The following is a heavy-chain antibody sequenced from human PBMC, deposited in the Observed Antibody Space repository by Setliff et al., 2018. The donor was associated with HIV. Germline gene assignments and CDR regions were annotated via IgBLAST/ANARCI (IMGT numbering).Heavy chain of an antibody. CDR3: ARETRSFGGIDP. J-gene: IGHJ5*02. CDR1: GGSISSGGYY. D-gene: IGHD2-15*01. V-gene: IGHV4-61*08. CDR2: IDYSGST. Sequence: SETLSLTCTVSGGSISSGGYYWSWIRQHPGRGLEWIGYIDYSGSTNQNPSLKSRVIISVDTSKNQFSLKVRSVTAADTAMYYCARETRSFGGIDPWGQGTLVTVSS.